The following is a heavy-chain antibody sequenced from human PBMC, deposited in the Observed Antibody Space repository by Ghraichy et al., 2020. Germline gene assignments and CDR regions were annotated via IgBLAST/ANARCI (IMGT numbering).Heavy chain of an antibody. J-gene: IGHJ4*02. D-gene: IGHD1-1*01. CDR2: IYSGGSA. CDR3: VLGQRDDGIDY. V-gene: IGHV3-66*01. Sequence: GEPLNISFAASGFTVSSNYMSWVRQAPGKGLEWVSVIYSGGSAYYADSVKGRFTISRDNSKNTLYLQMNSLRAEDTAVYYCVLGQRDDGIDYWGQGTLVTVSS. CDR1: GFTVSSNY.